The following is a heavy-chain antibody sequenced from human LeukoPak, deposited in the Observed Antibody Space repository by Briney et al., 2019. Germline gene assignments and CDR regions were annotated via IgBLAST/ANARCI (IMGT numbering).Heavy chain of an antibody. D-gene: IGHD3-3*01. V-gene: IGHV4-61*02. CDR2: IYTSGST. CDR3: ARERLFGVVIISNYYYYMDV. J-gene: IGHJ6*03. Sequence: PSETLSLTCTVSGGSISSGSYYWSWIRQPAGKGLEWIGRIYTSGSTNYNPSLKSRFTISVDTSKNQFSLKLSSVTAADTAVYYCARERLFGVVIISNYYYYMDVWGKGTTVTVSS. CDR1: GGSISSGSYY.